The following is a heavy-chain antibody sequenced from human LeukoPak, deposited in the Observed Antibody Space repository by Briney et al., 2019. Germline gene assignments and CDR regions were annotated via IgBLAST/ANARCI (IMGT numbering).Heavy chain of an antibody. J-gene: IGHJ4*02. CDR3: AKDDAWLQFND. CDR2: ISPSGDIK. V-gene: IGHV3-23*01. Sequence: RGSLSLSCVASGFTFSRHGMNWVRQAPGKGLEWVSGISPSGDIKYYVDSVKGRFTVSRDNSKNTLYLQINSLRADDTAVYHCAKDDAWLQFNDWGQGTLVTVSS. CDR1: GFTFSRHG. D-gene: IGHD5-24*01.